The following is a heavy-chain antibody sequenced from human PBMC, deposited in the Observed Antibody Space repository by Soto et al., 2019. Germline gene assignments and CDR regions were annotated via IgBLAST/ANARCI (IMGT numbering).Heavy chain of an antibody. D-gene: IGHD1-7*01. V-gene: IGHV1-18*01. Sequence: QVQLVQSGAEVKKPGASVKVSCKASGYTFSNDAITWVRQATGQGLEWMGWVSAYNGNTTYAQKFKGRVTMTTDTSTSTAYMEIRSLRYDDTAVYFCARASRYYWNYMMYWGQGTLVTVSS. CDR1: GYTFSNDA. J-gene: IGHJ4*02. CDR3: ARASRYYWNYMMY. CDR2: VSAYNGNT.